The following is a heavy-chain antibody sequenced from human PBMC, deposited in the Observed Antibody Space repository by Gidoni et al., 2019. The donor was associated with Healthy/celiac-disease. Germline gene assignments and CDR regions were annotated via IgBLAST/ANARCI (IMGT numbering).Heavy chain of an antibody. CDR1: GFTFDDYA. V-gene: IGHV3-9*01. CDR3: AKDRVITFGGVIVTDAFDI. Sequence: EVQLVESGGGLVQPGRSLRLSFAASGFTFDDYAMHWVRQAPGKGLEWASGISWNSGSIGYADSVKGRFTISRDNAKNSLYLQMNSLRAEDTALYYCAKDRVITFGGVIVTDAFDIWGKGTMVTVSS. CDR2: ISWNSGSI. D-gene: IGHD3-16*02. J-gene: IGHJ3*02.